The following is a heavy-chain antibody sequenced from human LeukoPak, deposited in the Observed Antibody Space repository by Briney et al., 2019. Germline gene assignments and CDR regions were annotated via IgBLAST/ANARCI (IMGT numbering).Heavy chain of an antibody. D-gene: IGHD3-22*01. Sequence: PGGSLRLSCSASGFTFSSYAMHWVRQAPGKGLEYVSAISSNGGSTYYADSVKGRFTISRDNSKNTLYLQMSSLRAEDTAVYYCVNGYYDSSGYYFVYWGQGTLVTVSS. V-gene: IGHV3-64D*09. CDR3: VNGYYDSSGYYFVY. CDR2: ISSNGGST. J-gene: IGHJ4*02. CDR1: GFTFSSYA.